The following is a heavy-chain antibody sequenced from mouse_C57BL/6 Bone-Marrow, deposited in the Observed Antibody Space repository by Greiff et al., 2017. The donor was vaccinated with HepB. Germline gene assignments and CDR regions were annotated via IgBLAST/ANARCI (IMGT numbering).Heavy chain of an antibody. V-gene: IGHV5-9-1*02. CDR3: TREGYYPGGDY. J-gene: IGHJ4*01. D-gene: IGHD2-3*01. CDR2: ISSGGDYI. Sequence: VQLKESGEGLVKPGGSLKLSCAASGFTFSSYAMSWVRQTPEKRLEWVAYISSGGDYIYYADTVKSRFTISRDNARNTLYLQMSSLKSEDTAMYYCTREGYYPGGDYWGQGTSVTVSS. CDR1: GFTFSSYA.